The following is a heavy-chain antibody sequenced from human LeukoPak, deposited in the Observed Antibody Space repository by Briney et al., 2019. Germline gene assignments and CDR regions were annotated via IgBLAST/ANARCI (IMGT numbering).Heavy chain of an antibody. CDR3: ARELYYYDSSGYMGIDY. Sequence: SVKVSCKASGGTFSSYAISWVRQAPGQGLEWMGRIIPIFGTANYAQKFQGRVTITTDESTSTAYMELSSLRSEDTAVYYCARELYYYDSSGYMGIDYWGQGTLVTVSS. V-gene: IGHV1-69*05. D-gene: IGHD3-22*01. CDR1: GGTFSSYA. CDR2: IIPIFGTA. J-gene: IGHJ4*02.